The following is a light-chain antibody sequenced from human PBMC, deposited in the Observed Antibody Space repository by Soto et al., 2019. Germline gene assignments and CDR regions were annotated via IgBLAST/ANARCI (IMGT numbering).Light chain of an antibody. CDR3: HQYTSYAHT. CDR1: QTVRNNF. V-gene: IGKV3-20*01. CDR2: DAS. J-gene: IGKJ4*02. Sequence: EFVLTQSPGTLSLSPGERATLSCRASQTVRNNFLAWYQQKPGQAPRLLIYDASSRATGIPDRFRGGGSGTDFTLTISRLEPEDVAVYYCHQYTSYAHTFCGGPKVEIK.